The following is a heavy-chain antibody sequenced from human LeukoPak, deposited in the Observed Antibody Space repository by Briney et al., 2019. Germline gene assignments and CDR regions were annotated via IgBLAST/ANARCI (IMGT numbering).Heavy chain of an antibody. CDR2: IYPSGGST. Sequence: ASVKVSCKASGYTFTRYYMHWVRQAPGQGLEWMGIIYPSGGSTSYAQKFQGRVTMTRDTSTRIVYMELSSLRSEDTAVYYCARWGASGLALIYYYGMDVWGQGTTVTVSS. CDR1: GYTFTRYY. CDR3: ARWGASGLALIYYYGMDV. V-gene: IGHV1-46*01. J-gene: IGHJ6*02. D-gene: IGHD3/OR15-3a*01.